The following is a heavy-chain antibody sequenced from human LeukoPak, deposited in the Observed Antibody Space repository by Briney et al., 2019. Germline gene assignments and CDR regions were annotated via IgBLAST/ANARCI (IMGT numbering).Heavy chain of an antibody. CDR3: GRNLAYRTCSNYVMAV. V-gene: IGHV3-30-3*01. Sequence: PGGSLRLSCAASGFTFSSYAMHWVRQAPGKGLEWVAVISHDGSNKYYADSVKGRFTLSRDNSKNTLYLQMNSLRAEDTAVYYCGRNLAYRTCSNYVMAVGGKGTTVTFPS. CDR2: ISHDGSNK. D-gene: IGHD4-11*01. J-gene: IGHJ6*04. CDR1: GFTFSSYA.